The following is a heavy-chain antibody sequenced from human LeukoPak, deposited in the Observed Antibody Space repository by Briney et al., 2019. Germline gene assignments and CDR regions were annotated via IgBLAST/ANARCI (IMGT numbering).Heavy chain of an antibody. V-gene: IGHV1-69*05. D-gene: IGHD3-10*01. CDR1: GRSFSSYA. CDR3: ASISRYGVDY. CDR2: IIPIFCTA. J-gene: IGHJ4*02. Sequence: ASVKVSCKASGRSFSSYAIRWVRQAPGPGLEWKGRIIPIFCTAHYAQKYQGRVTITTDESTSTPYMELTSLRSEDTAVQYCASISRYGVDYWGQGTLVTVSS.